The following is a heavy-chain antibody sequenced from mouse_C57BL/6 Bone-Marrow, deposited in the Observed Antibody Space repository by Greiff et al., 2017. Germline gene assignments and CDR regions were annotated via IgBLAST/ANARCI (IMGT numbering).Heavy chain of an antibody. D-gene: IGHD1-1*01. V-gene: IGHV1-52*01. CDR1: GYTFTSYW. CDR2: IDPSDSET. J-gene: IGHJ2*01. Sequence: QVQLQQPGAELVRPGSSVKLSCKASGYTFTSYWMHWVKQRPIQGLEWIGNIDPSDSETPYNQKFKDKATLTVDKSSSTAYMQLSSLTSDDSAGYYCARYYGSSYFDYWGQGTTLTVSS. CDR3: ARYYGSSYFDY.